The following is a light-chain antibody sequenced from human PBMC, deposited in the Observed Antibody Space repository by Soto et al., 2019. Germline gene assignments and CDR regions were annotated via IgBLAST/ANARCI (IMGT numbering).Light chain of an antibody. Sequence: DIQMTQSPSSLSASVGDRVTITCRASQPISTYLNWFRQKSGKAPKLLIYAASSLQSGVPTRFSGSKSGTDFTLTISSLQPEDFATYYCQQSYTTPWTFGQGTKVDIK. CDR1: QPISTY. J-gene: IGKJ1*01. CDR2: AAS. V-gene: IGKV1-39*01. CDR3: QQSYTTPWT.